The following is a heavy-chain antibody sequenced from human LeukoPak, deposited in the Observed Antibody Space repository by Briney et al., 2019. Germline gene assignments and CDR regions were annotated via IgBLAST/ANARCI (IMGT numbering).Heavy chain of an antibody. V-gene: IGHV4-34*01. J-gene: IGHJ4*02. Sequence: PSETLSLTCAVYGGSFSGYYWSWIRQPPGKGLEWIGEINHSGRTNYNPSLKSRVTISVDTSKNQISLKLSSVTAADTAVYYCARATGIVAAGLDYWGQGTLVTVSS. CDR2: INHSGRT. D-gene: IGHD6-13*01. CDR3: ARATGIVAAGLDY. CDR1: GGSFSGYY.